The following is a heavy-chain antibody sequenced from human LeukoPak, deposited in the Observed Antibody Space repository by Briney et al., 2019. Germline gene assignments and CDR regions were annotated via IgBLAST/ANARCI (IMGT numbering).Heavy chain of an antibody. CDR3: ARTQDSSGYCMDV. V-gene: IGHV3-30*01. D-gene: IGHD3-22*01. J-gene: IGHJ6*04. CDR1: GFTFSSYA. CDR2: ISYDGSNK. Sequence: GGSLRLSCAASGFTFSSYAMHWVRQAPGKGLEWVAVISYDGSNKYYADSVKGRFTISRDNSKNTLYLQMNSLRAEDTAVYYCARTQDSSGYCMDVWGKGTTVTVSS.